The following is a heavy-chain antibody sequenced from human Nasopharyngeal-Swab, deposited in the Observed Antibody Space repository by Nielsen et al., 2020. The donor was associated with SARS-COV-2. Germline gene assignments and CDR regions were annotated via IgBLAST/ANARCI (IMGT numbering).Heavy chain of an antibody. CDR2: IHHNERT. CDR3: ARAGRVGDAYTGLDV. Sequence: GSLRLSCSVSGWSFNGFYWNWIRQAPGKGLEWIGVIHHNERTNYNPSLKSRIAMLVDTSNNQVSLKVSSVSAGDTAVYYCARAGRVGDAYTGLDVWGQGTTVTVSS. J-gene: IGHJ6*02. V-gene: IGHV4-34*01. CDR1: GWSFNGFY. D-gene: IGHD5-24*01.